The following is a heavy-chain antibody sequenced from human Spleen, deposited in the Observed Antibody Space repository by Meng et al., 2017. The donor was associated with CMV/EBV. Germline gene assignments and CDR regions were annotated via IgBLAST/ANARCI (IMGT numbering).Heavy chain of an antibody. CDR3: ARSSNPYYYYGMDV. Sequence: GSLRLSYTVSGGSVYSGTYYWSWIRQPPGKGLEWIGYIYYSGSTNYNPSLKSRVTISVDTSKNQFSLKLTSVTAADTAVYYCARSSNPYYYYGMDVWGQGTTVTVSS. CDR2: IYYSGST. D-gene: IGHD4-11*01. V-gene: IGHV4-61*01. J-gene: IGHJ6*02. CDR1: GGSVYSGTYY.